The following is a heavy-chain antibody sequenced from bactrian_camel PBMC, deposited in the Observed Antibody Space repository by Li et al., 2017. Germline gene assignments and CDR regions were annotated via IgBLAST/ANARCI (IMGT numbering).Heavy chain of an antibody. D-gene: IGHD1*01. Sequence: HVQLVESGGGSVQPGGSLRLSCTASGDTVNNLCTGWFRQAAGKEREDVAHIGLYGARSVAESVKGRFTISKDNVKNILYLEMNSLKPEGTAMYYCAAVPAYEFGTRPLMTTDYKYWGQGTQVTVS. J-gene: IGHJ4*01. V-gene: IGHV3S60*01. CDR3: AAVPAYEFGTRPLMTTDYKY. CDR2: IGLYGAR. CDR1: GDTVNNLC.